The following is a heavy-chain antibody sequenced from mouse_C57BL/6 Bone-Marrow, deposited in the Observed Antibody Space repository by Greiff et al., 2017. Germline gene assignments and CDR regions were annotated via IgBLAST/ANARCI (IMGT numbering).Heavy chain of an antibody. V-gene: IGHV1-64*01. Sequence: QVQLQQPGAELVKPGASVKLSCKASGYTFTSYWMHWVKQRPGQGLEWIGMIHPNSGSTNYNEKFKSKATLTVDKSSSTAYMQLSSLTSEDSAVYYCARDYYGSSYWDGAMDYWGQGTSVTVSS. CDR3: ARDYYGSSYWDGAMDY. CDR2: IHPNSGST. CDR1: GYTFTSYW. J-gene: IGHJ4*01. D-gene: IGHD1-1*01.